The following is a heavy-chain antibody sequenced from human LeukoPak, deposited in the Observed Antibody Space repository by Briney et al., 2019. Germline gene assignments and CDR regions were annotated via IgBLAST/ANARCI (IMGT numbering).Heavy chain of an antibody. CDR2: IGTAGDT. CDR3: ARYGRDGDYDYFDY. D-gene: IGHD4-17*01. J-gene: IGHJ4*02. Sequence: GGSLRLSCAASGFTFSSYDMHWVRQATGKGLEWVSAIGTAGDTYYPGSVKGRFTISRENAKNSLYLQMNSLRAEDTAVYYCARYGRDGDYDYFDYWGQGTLVTVSS. V-gene: IGHV3-13*01. CDR1: GFTFSSYD.